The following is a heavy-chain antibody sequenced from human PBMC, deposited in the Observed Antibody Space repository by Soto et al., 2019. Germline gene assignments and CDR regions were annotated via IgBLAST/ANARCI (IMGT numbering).Heavy chain of an antibody. D-gene: IGHD1-7*01. CDR1: GYTFTGYY. CDR3: ARAARGTDGNYYYYGMDV. V-gene: IGHV1-2*02. CDR2: INPNSGGT. J-gene: IGHJ6*02. Sequence: QVQLVQSGAEVKKPGASVKVSCKASGYTFTGYYMHWVRQAPGQGLEWMGWINPNSGGTNYAQKFQGRVTMTRDTSISTAYMELSRLRSDDTAVYYCARAARGTDGNYYYYGMDVWGQGTTVTVSS.